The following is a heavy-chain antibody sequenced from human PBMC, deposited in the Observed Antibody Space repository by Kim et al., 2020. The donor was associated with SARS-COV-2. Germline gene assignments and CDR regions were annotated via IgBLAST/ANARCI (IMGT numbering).Heavy chain of an antibody. V-gene: IGHV4-61*02. CDR3: ARAWYGSGSSYNWFDP. CDR2: IYTSGST. D-gene: IGHD3-10*01. CDR1: GGSISSGSYY. Sequence: SETLSLTCTVSGGSISSGSYYWSWIRQPAGKGLEWIGRIYTSGSTNYNPSLKSRVTISVDTSKNQFSLKLSSVTAADTAVYYCARAWYGSGSSYNWFDPWGQGTLVTVSS. J-gene: IGHJ5*02.